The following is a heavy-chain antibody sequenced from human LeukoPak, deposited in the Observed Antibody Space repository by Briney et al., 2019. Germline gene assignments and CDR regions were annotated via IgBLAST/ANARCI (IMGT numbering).Heavy chain of an antibody. CDR2: INHSGST. V-gene: IGHV4-34*01. CDR1: GGSFSGYY. J-gene: IGHJ5*02. Sequence: PSETLSLTCAVYGGSFSGYYWSWIRQPPGKGLEWIGEINHSGSTNYNPSLKSRVTISVDTSKNQFSLKLSSVTAADTAVYYCARVQWFGELNWFDPWGQGTLVTVSS. D-gene: IGHD3-10*01. CDR3: ARVQWFGELNWFDP.